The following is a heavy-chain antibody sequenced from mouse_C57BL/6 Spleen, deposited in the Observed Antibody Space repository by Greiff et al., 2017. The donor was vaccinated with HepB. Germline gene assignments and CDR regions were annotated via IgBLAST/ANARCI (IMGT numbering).Heavy chain of an antibody. CDR2: IDPSDSET. D-gene: IGHD1-1*01. J-gene: IGHJ2*01. Sequence: VQLQQPGAELVRPGSSVKLSCKASGYTFTSYWMHWVKQRPIQGLEWIGNIDPSDSETHYNQKFKDKATLTVDKSSSTAYMQLSSLTSEDSAVYYCAREAITTVVARYYFDYWGQGTTLTVSS. CDR1: GYTFTSYW. V-gene: IGHV1-52*01. CDR3: AREAITTVVARYYFDY.